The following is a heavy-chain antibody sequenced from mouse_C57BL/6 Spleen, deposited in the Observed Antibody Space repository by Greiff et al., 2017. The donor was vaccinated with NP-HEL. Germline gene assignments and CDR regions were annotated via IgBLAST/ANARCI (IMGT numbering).Heavy chain of an antibody. CDR3: ARINYDYDGGWVDY. Sequence: QVTLKVSGPGILQPSQTLSLTCSFSGFSLSTFGMGVGWIRQPSGKGLEWLAHIWWDDAKYYNPALKSRLTISQDTTKNQVFLKNANVDTEDTATYYCARINYDYDGGWVDYWGQGTSGTVPS. J-gene: IGHJ4*01. CDR1: GFSLSTFGMG. D-gene: IGHD2-4*01. V-gene: IGHV8-8*01. CDR2: IWWDDAK.